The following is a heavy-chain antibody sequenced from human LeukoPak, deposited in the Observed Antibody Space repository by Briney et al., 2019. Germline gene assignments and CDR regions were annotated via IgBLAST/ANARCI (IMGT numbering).Heavy chain of an antibody. CDR2: IGAYNGNT. CDR1: GYTFTSYG. Sequence: ASVKVSCKASGYTFTSYGISWVRQAPGQGLEWMGWIGAYNGNTNYAQKLQGRVTMTTDTSTSTAYMELRSLRSDDTAVYYCARVAKDYVWGSYLYYFDYWGQGTLVTVSS. D-gene: IGHD3-16*02. CDR3: ARVAKDYVWGSYLYYFDY. V-gene: IGHV1-18*01. J-gene: IGHJ4*02.